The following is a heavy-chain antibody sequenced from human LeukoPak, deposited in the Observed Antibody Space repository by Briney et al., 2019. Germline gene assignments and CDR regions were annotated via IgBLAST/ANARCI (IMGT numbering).Heavy chain of an antibody. CDR2: INPNSGGT. Sequence: ASVKVSCKASGYTFTGYYMHWVRQAPAQGLEWMGWINPNSGGTNYAQKFQGRVTMTRDTSISTAYMELSRLRYDDTAVYYCARLYSSSSGGNWGQGTLVTVSS. V-gene: IGHV1-2*02. D-gene: IGHD6-13*01. CDR1: GYTFTGYY. CDR3: ARLYSSSSGGN. J-gene: IGHJ4*02.